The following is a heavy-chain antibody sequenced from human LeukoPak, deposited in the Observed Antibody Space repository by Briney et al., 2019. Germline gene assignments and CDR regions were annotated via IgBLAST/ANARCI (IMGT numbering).Heavy chain of an antibody. D-gene: IGHD3-22*01. J-gene: IGHJ4*02. CDR1: GYTFTGYY. V-gene: IGHV1-2*02. CDR3: ARDPPTSSVDIKGEAYFDY. CDR2: INPNSGGT. Sequence: ASVKVSCKASGYTFTGYYMHWVRQAPGQGLEWMGWINPNSGGTNYAQKFQGRVTMTRDTSISTAYMELSRLRSDDTAVYYCARDPPTSSVDIKGEAYFDYWGQGTLVTVSS.